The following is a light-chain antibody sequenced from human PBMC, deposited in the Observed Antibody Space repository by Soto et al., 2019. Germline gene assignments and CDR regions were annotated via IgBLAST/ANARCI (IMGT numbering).Light chain of an antibody. CDR3: QQYNNWPQT. V-gene: IGKV3-15*01. CDR1: QSVSSN. Sequence: EIVMTQSPATLSVSPGESATLSCRASQSVSSNLAWYQQKTGQAPRLLIYGESTRATGIPARFSGSGSGTEFTLTISRLQSEDFAVYYCQQYNNWPQTFGQGTKGDIK. J-gene: IGKJ1*01. CDR2: GES.